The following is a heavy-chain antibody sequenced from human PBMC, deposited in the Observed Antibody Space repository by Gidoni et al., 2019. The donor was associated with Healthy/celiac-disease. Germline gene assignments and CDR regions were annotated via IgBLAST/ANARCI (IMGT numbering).Heavy chain of an antibody. V-gene: IGHV4-39*01. D-gene: IGHD3-3*01. CDR1: GGSISSSSYY. J-gene: IGHJ4*02. Sequence: QLQLQESGPGLVKPSETLSLTCTVSGGSISSSSYYRGWIRQPPGKGLEWIGSISSSGSTYYNPSLKSRVTISVDTSKNHFSLKLSSVTAADTAVYYCARHMAIFGVVTDNWGQGTLVTVSS. CDR3: ARHMAIFGVVTDN. CDR2: ISSSGST.